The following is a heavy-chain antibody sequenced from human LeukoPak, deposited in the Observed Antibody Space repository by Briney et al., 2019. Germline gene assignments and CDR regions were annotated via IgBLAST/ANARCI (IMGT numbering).Heavy chain of an antibody. Sequence: SETLSLTCTVSGGSISSYYWSWIRQPPGKGLEWIGYISYSGSTNSNPSLKSRVTISLDTSKNQFSLELSSVTAADTAVYYCAGHHPRNTVDFWGQGTLVTVSS. D-gene: IGHD2/OR15-2a*01. CDR2: ISYSGST. CDR3: AGHHPRNTVDF. J-gene: IGHJ4*02. CDR1: GGSISSYY. V-gene: IGHV4-59*08.